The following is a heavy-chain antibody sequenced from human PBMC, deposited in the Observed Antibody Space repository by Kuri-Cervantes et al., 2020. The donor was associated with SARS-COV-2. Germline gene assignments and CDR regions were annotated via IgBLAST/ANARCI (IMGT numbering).Heavy chain of an antibody. CDR1: GFTISGSA. Sequence: GGSLRLSCAASGFTISGSAIQWVRQASGKGLEWVGRIRSKSNNYATAYIASVKGRFTISRDDPKNTAYLQMNSLKTEDTAVYYCARNPYCSSSSCHPGYWGQGNLVNVSS. V-gene: IGHV3-73*01. CDR3: ARNPYCSSSSCHPGY. D-gene: IGHD2-2*01. J-gene: IGHJ4*02. CDR2: IRSKSNNYAT.